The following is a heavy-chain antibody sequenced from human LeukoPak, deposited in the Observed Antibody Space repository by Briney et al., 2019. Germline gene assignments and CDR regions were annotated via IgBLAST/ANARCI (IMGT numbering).Heavy chain of an antibody. CDR1: GGSISTYY. Sequence: SETLSLTCTVPGGSISTYYWSWIRQPPGKGLEWIGYIYNSGSTNYNPSLKSRSTISVDTSKNQFSLSLSSVTAADAAVYYCARTAYDSSGYPYFDYWGQGILVTVSS. V-gene: IGHV4-59*01. CDR3: ARTAYDSSGYPYFDY. D-gene: IGHD3-22*01. J-gene: IGHJ4*02. CDR2: IYNSGST.